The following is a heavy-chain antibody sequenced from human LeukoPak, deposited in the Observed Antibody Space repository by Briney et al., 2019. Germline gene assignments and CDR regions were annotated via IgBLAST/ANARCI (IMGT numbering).Heavy chain of an antibody. CDR1: GFTFSSYA. V-gene: IGHV3-23*01. D-gene: IGHD3-10*01. CDR2: ISANAAST. Sequence: GSLRLSCAASGFTFSSYAMSWVRQAPGKGLEWVSAISANAASTYNADSVKGRFTISRDNSRNTVYLQMNSLRAEDTAVYYCAKVGGSGSYFPDYWGQGTLVTVSS. J-gene: IGHJ4*02. CDR3: AKVGGSGSYFPDY.